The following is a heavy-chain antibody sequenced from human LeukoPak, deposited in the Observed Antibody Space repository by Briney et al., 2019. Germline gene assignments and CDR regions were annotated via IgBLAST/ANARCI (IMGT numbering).Heavy chain of an antibody. CDR2: INHSGST. CDR3: ARTDYSNTNWFDP. V-gene: IGHV4-34*01. J-gene: IGHJ5*02. CDR1: GGSFSGYY. Sequence: SETLSLTCAVYGGSFSGYYWSWIRQPPGKGLEWIGEINHSGSTNYNPSLKSRVTISVDTSKNQFSLKLTSVTAADTAVYYCARTDYSNTNWFDPWGQGTLVTVSS. D-gene: IGHD4-11*01.